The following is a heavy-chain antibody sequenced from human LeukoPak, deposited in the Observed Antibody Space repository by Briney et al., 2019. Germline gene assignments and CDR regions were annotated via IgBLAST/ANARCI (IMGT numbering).Heavy chain of an antibody. CDR1: GYTFTSYD. J-gene: IGHJ5*02. CDR3: TRPPRGGCSGGSYYSQRFWFDH. D-gene: IGHD2-15*01. V-gene: IGHV1-8*01. Sequence: AAVQVSFKASGYTFTSYDINWVRQATGQGLEWMGWMNPNSNNTGYTQKFQGRVTMTSNTSISTAYMELSSIRSEDTAVYYCTRPPRGGCSGGSYYSQRFWFDHWGQGTLVTVSS. CDR2: MNPNSNNT.